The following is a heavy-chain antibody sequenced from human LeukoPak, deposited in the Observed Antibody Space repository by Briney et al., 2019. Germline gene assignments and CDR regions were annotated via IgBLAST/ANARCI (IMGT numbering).Heavy chain of an antibody. CDR3: ARGDSGYAPTGYYGMDV. Sequence: GGSLRLSCAASGYTFSSYWMHWVRQAPGKGLVWVSRINSDGSSTSYADSVKGRFTISRDNAKNTLYLQMNSLRAEDTAVYYCARGDSGYAPTGYYGMDVWGRGTTVTVSS. D-gene: IGHD5-12*01. V-gene: IGHV3-74*01. J-gene: IGHJ6*02. CDR2: INSDGSST. CDR1: GYTFSSYW.